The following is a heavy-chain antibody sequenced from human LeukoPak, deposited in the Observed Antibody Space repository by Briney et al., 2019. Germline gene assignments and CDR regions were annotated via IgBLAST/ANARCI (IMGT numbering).Heavy chain of an antibody. Sequence: ASVKDSCKASGYTFTIYYIHSVRHTPEQGLEWIGIINTSGGSTSYEQKFQGRVTMTRDTSTSTVYMELSSLRSEDTAVYYCARDSGWWMFDYWGQGTLVTVSS. CDR1: GYTFTIYY. CDR2: INTSGGST. J-gene: IGHJ4*02. CDR3: ARDSGWWMFDY. D-gene: IGHD6-19*01. V-gene: IGHV1-46*01.